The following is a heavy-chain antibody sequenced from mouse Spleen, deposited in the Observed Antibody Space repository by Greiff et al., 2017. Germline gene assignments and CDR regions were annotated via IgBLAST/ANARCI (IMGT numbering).Heavy chain of an antibody. Sequence: DVMLVESGGGLVKPGGSLKLSCAASGFTFSDYGMHWVRQAPEKGLEWVAYISSGSSTIYYADTVKGRFTISRDNANNTLFLQMTSLRSEDTAMYYCARGTGKDAMDYWGQGTSVTVSS. CDR3: ARGTGKDAMDY. CDR2: ISSGSSTI. V-gene: IGHV5-17*01. D-gene: IGHD4-1*01. CDR1: GFTFSDYG. J-gene: IGHJ4*01.